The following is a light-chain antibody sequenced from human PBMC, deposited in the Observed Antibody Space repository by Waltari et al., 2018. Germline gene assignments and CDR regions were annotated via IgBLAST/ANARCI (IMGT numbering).Light chain of an antibody. V-gene: IGLV1-44*01. CDR3: AAWDDTLNGVV. J-gene: IGLJ3*02. CDR2: TNN. Sequence: QSVLTQPPSVSATPGQRVAISCSGSSSHIGTTTVNWYQQLPGSAPKLLIYTNNQRPSGVPDRFSGSKSGTSASLAISGLQSEDEADYYCAAWDDTLNGVVFGGGTKLTV. CDR1: SSHIGTTT.